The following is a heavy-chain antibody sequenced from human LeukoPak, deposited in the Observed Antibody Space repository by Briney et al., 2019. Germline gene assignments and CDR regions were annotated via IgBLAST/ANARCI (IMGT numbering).Heavy chain of an antibody. CDR3: AREKELGGMDV. CDR1: GGSISSYY. V-gene: IGHV4-59*01. Sequence: SETLSLTCTVSGGSISSYYWSWIRQPPGKGLEWIGYIYYSGSTNYNPSLKSRVTISVDTSKNQFSLKLSSVTAADTAVYYCAREKELGGMDVWAKGPRSPSPQ. D-gene: IGHD1-7*01. CDR2: IYYSGST. J-gene: IGHJ6*04.